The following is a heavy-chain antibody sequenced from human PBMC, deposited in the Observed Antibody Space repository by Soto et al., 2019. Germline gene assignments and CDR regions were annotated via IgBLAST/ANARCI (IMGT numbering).Heavy chain of an antibody. D-gene: IGHD3-22*01. V-gene: IGHV4-61*08. J-gene: IGHJ4*02. CDR2: IYYSGST. Sequence: PSETLSLTCTVSGGPVNSAGSYWSWIRQPPGKGLEWIGNIYYSGSTNYNPSLKSRVTISVDTSKNQFSLKLSSVTAADTAVYYCASLRGMDRSDYYFPYFDYWGQGTLVTVSS. CDR1: GGPVNSAGSY. CDR3: ASLRGMDRSDYYFPYFDY.